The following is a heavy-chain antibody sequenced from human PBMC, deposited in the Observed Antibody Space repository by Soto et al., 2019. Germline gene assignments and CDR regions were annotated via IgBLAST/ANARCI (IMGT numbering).Heavy chain of an antibody. Sequence: QVQLQQWGAGLLKPSETLSLTCAVYGGSFSGYYWSWIRQPPGKGLEWIGEINHSGSTNYNPSLKSRVTISVDTSKSQFSLKLSSVTAADTAVYYCARGNYYGSGTKGYYYYYGMDVWGQGTTVTVSS. V-gene: IGHV4-34*01. D-gene: IGHD3-10*01. CDR1: GGSFSGYY. CDR2: INHSGST. J-gene: IGHJ6*02. CDR3: ARGNYYGSGTKGYYYYYGMDV.